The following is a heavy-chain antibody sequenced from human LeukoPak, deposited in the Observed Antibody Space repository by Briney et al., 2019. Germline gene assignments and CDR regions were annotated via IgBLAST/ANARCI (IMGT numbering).Heavy chain of an antibody. CDR1: GGSISSYY. CDR3: ARVYSGYDLPGSLANYYFDY. D-gene: IGHD5-12*01. Sequence: SETLSLTCTVYGGSISSYYWSWIRQPAGKGLEWIGGFYSGGSTDYNPSLKSRVTMSVDTSKNQFSLKLSSVTAADTAVYYCARVYSGYDLPGSLANYYFDYWGQGTLATVSS. V-gene: IGHV4-4*07. J-gene: IGHJ4*02. CDR2: FYSGGST.